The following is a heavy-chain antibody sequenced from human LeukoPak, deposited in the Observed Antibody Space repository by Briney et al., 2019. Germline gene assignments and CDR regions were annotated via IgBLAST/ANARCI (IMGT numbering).Heavy chain of an antibody. J-gene: IGHJ3*02. V-gene: IGHV5-51*01. D-gene: IGHD2-2*01. CDR2: IYPGDSDI. CDR3: ARSCSSTSCYLTDAFDI. CDR1: GYSFTSYW. Sequence: GESLKISCKGYGYSFTSYWIGWVRQMPGKGLEWMGIIYPGDSDIRYSPSFQGQVIISADKSISTAYLQWSSLKASDTAIYYCARSCSSTSCYLTDAFDIWGQGTMATVSS.